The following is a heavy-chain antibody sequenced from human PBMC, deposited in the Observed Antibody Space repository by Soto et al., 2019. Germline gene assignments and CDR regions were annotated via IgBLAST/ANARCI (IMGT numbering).Heavy chain of an antibody. V-gene: IGHV1-3*01. Sequence: EASVKVSCKASGGTFSSYAISWVRQAPGQRLEWMGWINAGNGNTKYSQKFQGRVTITRDTSASTAYMELSSLRPEDTAVYYCVRDSSGYSYTNFDYWGQGTLVTVSS. D-gene: IGHD3-22*01. J-gene: IGHJ4*02. CDR2: INAGNGNT. CDR1: GGTFSSYA. CDR3: VRDSSGYSYTNFDY.